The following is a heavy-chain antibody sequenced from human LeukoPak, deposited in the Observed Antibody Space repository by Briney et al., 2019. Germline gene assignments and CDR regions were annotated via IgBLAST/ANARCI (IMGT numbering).Heavy chain of an antibody. D-gene: IGHD6-13*01. CDR2: IYYSGST. CDR3: AGGIAAATLSFDY. CDR1: GYSIRTGYY. Sequence: SETLSLTCDVSGYSIRTGYYWGWVRQPPGKDLEWIGSIYYSGSTYYNPSLKSRVTISVDTSKNQFSLKLSSVTAADTAVYYCAGGIAAATLSFDYWGQGTLVTVSS. J-gene: IGHJ4*02. V-gene: IGHV4-38-2*01.